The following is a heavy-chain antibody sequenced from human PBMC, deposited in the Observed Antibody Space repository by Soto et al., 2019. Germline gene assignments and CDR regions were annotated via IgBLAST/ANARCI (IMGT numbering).Heavy chain of an antibody. CDR2: LYYGGST. J-gene: IGHJ4*02. D-gene: IGHD6-19*01. Sequence: SETLSLTCTVSGGSVSSFFWSWIRQPPGRGLEWIGYLYYGGSTHYSPSLKSRVTISVDTSQNQFSLNLMSVTAADTAIYYCARVRHGWTFFDYGSQGILVTVSS. CDR1: GGSVSSFF. CDR3: ARVRHGWTFFDY. V-gene: IGHV4-59*02.